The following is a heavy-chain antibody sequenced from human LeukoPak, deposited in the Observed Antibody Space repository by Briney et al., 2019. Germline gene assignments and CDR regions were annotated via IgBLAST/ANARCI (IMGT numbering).Heavy chain of an antibody. CDR1: GGTFSSYA. CDR2: IIPIFGTA. V-gene: IGHV1-69*13. D-gene: IGHD3-3*01. J-gene: IGHJ4*02. CDR3: ARGLTIFEFDY. Sequence: SVTVSCTASGGTFSSYAISWVRQAPGQGLEWMGGIIPIFGTANYAQKFQGRVTITADESTSTAYMELSSLRSEDTAVYYCARGLTIFEFDYWGQGTLVTVSS.